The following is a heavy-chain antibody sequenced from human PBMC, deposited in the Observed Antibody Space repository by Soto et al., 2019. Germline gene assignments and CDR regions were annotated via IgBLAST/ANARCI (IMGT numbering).Heavy chain of an antibody. Sequence: LRLSCAASGFSLSGYWRHWVRQTPGRGLVWVSRIKSDGSSTSYGDSVKGRFTISRDNAKNTLYLQMNSLRAEDTAVYYCARGRYCSGGSCSDYFMDVWGKGTTVTVSS. CDR1: GFSLSGYW. D-gene: IGHD2-15*01. CDR2: IKSDGSST. J-gene: IGHJ6*03. V-gene: IGHV3-74*01. CDR3: ARGRYCSGGSCSDYFMDV.